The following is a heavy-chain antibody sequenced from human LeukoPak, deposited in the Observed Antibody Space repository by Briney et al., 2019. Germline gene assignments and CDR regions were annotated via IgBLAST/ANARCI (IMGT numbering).Heavy chain of an antibody. CDR3: ARDGDNILTGFYDY. CDR2: MWYDGSNE. J-gene: IGHJ4*02. D-gene: IGHD3-9*01. V-gene: IGHV3-33*01. CDR1: GFTFSSYG. Sequence: PGGSLRLSWAASGFTFSSYGMHWVRQAPGKGLEWVAVMWYDGSNEYYADSVKGRFTISRDSSKNTLYLQMNSLRAEDTAVYYCARDGDNILTGFYDYWGQGTLVTVSS.